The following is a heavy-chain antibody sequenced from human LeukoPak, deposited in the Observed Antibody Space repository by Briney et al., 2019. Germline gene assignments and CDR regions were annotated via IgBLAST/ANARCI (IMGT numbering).Heavy chain of an antibody. V-gene: IGHV3-21*01. Sequence: GGSLRLSCAASGFTFSSSSMNWVRQAPGKGLEWVSSISSGSSYIYYADPLKGRFTVSRDNAKNSLYLQMNSLRAEDTAVYYCASERYNWNYAFDYWGQGILSPSPQ. CDR2: ISSGSSYI. D-gene: IGHD1-7*01. CDR1: GFTFSSSS. CDR3: ASERYNWNYAFDY. J-gene: IGHJ4*02.